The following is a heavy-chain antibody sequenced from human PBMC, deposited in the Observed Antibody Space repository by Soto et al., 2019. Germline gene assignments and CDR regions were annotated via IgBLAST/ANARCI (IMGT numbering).Heavy chain of an antibody. J-gene: IGHJ4*02. CDR3: STGALTFGGVLNA. Sequence: QVQLVHSGADVKKPGSSVKVSCKASGATFSSSTFTWVRQAPGQGLEWMGRIIPMFGITNSAQKFQGRPGITADESTNTVFMDMSSLRPDDTAISYCSTGALTFGGVLNAWGQGTLVTVSS. D-gene: IGHD3-16*01. V-gene: IGHV1-69*15. CDR2: IIPMFGIT. CDR1: GATFSSST.